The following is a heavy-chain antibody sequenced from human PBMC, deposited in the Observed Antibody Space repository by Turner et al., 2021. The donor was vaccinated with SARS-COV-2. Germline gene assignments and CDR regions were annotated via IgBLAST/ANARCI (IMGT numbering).Heavy chain of an antibody. J-gene: IGHJ6*01. CDR1: GFTFGDYA. Sequence: EVQLVESGGGLLQSGRSLRLSCTASGFTFGDYAMSWFRQAPGKGLEWVGVIRSKAYGETTEYAASVKVRFTISRDDSKCIAYLQMNSLKTEDTAVYYCASDPYDYLRYYYGNDVWGQGTTVTVSS. CDR3: ASDPYDYLRYYYGNDV. CDR2: IRSKAYGETT. D-gene: IGHD4-17*01. V-gene: IGHV3-49*03.